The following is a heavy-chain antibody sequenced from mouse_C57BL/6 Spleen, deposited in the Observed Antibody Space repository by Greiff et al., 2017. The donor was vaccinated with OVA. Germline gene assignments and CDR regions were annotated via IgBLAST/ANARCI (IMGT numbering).Heavy chain of an antibody. J-gene: IGHJ4*01. CDR1: GFSLSTSGMG. Sequence: QVTLKVSGPGILQSSQTLSLTCSFSGFSLSTSGMGVSWIRQPSGKGLEWLAHIYWDDDKRYNPSMKSRLTISKDTSRNQVFLKITSVDTADTATYYGARSYYYGSSYAMDYWGQGTSVTVSS. CDR2: IYWDDDK. V-gene: IGHV8-12*01. CDR3: ARSYYYGSSYAMDY. D-gene: IGHD1-1*01.